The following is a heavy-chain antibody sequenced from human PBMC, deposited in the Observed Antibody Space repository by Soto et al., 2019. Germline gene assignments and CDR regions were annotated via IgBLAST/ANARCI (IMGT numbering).Heavy chain of an antibody. CDR3: ARDRLIVTIPAAPSHGMDV. CDR2: ISAYNGDT. D-gene: IGHD2-2*01. J-gene: IGHJ6*02. Sequence: VASVKVSCKASGYTFSIYGISWVRQAPGQGLEWMGWISAYNGDTNYAQKLQGRVTMTTDTSTSTAYMELRSLSSDDTAVYYCARDRLIVTIPAAPSHGMDVWGQGTTVTVSS. V-gene: IGHV1-18*01. CDR1: GYTFSIYG.